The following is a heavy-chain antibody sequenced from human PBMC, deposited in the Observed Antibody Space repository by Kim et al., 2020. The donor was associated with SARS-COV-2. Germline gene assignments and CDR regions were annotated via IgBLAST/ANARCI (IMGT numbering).Heavy chain of an antibody. D-gene: IGHD6-13*01. Sequence: GESLKISCKGSGYSFTSYWISWVRQMPGKGLEWMGRIDPSDSYTNYSPSFQGHVTISADKSISTAYLQWSSLKASDTAMYYCARHSLGIAAAGASGFVLDYIGLVGYYYYGMDVWGQGTTVTVSS. CDR2: IDPSDSYT. J-gene: IGHJ6*02. V-gene: IGHV5-10-1*01. CDR3: ARHSLGIAAAGASGFVLDYIGLVGYYYYGMDV. CDR1: GYSFTSYW.